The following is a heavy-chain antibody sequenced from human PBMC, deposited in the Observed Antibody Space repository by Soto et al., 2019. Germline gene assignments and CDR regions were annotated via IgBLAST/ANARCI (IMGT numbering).Heavy chain of an antibody. CDR2: VYYTGST. CDR1: GGSISSYY. V-gene: IGHV4-59*08. CDR3: ARHSSQDYGDYQGLSFDY. Sequence: SETLSLTCTVSGGSISSYYWSWIRQPPGKGLEWIGYVYYTGSTNYNPSLNSRVTISVDTSKKQFSLKLSSVTAADTAVYYCARHSSQDYGDYQGLSFDYWGQGGVVTVSS. J-gene: IGHJ4*02. D-gene: IGHD4-17*01.